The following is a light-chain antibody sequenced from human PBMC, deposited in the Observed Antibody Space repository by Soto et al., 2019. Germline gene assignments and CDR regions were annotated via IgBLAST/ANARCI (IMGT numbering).Light chain of an antibody. CDR2: AAS. CDR3: QQTHSIPPT. Sequence: DIQMTQYPSSLSASVGDRVTVTCRTSHIVDTSLNWYQQKPGKAPKLLIYAASSVQSGVPARLSGSGSATFFTLTIHNLQPDDFATYFCQQTHSIPPTFGPGTKVDIK. J-gene: IGKJ2*01. CDR1: HIVDTS. V-gene: IGKV1-39*01.